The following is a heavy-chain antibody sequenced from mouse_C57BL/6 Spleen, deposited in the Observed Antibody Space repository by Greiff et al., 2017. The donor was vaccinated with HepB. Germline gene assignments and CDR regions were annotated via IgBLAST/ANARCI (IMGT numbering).Heavy chain of an antibody. CDR3: TPYCGGYFDY. J-gene: IGHJ2*01. CDR1: GFTFSDAW. V-gene: IGHV6-6*01. CDR2: IRNKANNHAT. Sequence: EVQRVESGGGLVQPGGSMKLSCAASGFTFSDAWMDWVRQSPEKGLEWVAEIRNKANNHATYYAESVKGRFTISRDDSKSSVYLQMNSLRAEDTGIYYCTPYCGGYFDYWGQGTTLTVSS. D-gene: IGHD6-5*01.